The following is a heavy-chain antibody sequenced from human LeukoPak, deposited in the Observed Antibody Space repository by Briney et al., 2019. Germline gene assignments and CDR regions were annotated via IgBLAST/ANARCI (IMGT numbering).Heavy chain of an antibody. CDR2: INSDGSTT. Sequence: QPGGSLRLSCAASGFTFSTFWMHWVRQVPGKGLVWVSRINSDGSTTNYADSVKGRFTISRDNAKNSLSLQMNSLRAEDTAVYYCARSPRYCSGGSCQKVWFDPWGQGTLVTVSS. CDR3: ARSPRYCSGGSCQKVWFDP. CDR1: GFTFSTFW. D-gene: IGHD2-15*01. J-gene: IGHJ5*02. V-gene: IGHV3-74*01.